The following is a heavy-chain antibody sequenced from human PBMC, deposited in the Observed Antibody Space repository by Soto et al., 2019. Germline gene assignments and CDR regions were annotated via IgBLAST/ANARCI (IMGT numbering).Heavy chain of an antibody. CDR2: ISGGGSTT. CDR1: GFTFNIYA. J-gene: IGHJ6*02. Sequence: PGGSLRLSCAASGFTFNIYAMSWVRQAPGKGLEWVSSISGGGSTTYYADSVKGRFTISRDNSKNTLYLQMNSLRADDTAVYYCTRHDVVPVIRHGMAVWGQGTTVTVSS. CDR3: TRHDVVPVIRHGMAV. D-gene: IGHD2-21*02. V-gene: IGHV3-23*01.